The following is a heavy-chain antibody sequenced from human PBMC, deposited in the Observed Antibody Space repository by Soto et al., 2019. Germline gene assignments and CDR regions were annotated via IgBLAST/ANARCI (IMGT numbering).Heavy chain of an antibody. CDR1: GFSITNTW. V-gene: IGHV3-15*07. J-gene: IGHJ4*02. CDR2: VKSKADGGTV. D-gene: IGHD3-3*01. CDR3: NSYPDFWGGHTPL. Sequence: EVQLVESGGGLVQPGGSLRLSCAASGFSITNTWMHWVRQAPGKGLEWVGRVKSKADGGTVDYAAPVNGRFTVSRDDSKNTQYLQMNSLKMEDTAVYYCNSYPDFWGGHTPLWGQGTLVTVSS.